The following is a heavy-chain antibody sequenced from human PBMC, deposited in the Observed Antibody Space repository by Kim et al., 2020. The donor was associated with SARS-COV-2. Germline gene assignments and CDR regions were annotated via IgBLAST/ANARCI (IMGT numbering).Heavy chain of an antibody. J-gene: IGHJ6*04. D-gene: IGHD4-4*01. Sequence: ASVKVSCKASGYTFTSYGISWVRQAPGQGLEWMGWISAYNGNTNYAQKLQGRVTMTTDTSTSTAYMELRSLRSDDTAVYYCAGPPDYSNYPVLDYYYYGMDVWGKGTTVTVSS. CDR3: AGPPDYSNYPVLDYYYYGMDV. CDR2: ISAYNGNT. V-gene: IGHV1-18*04. CDR1: GYTFTSYG.